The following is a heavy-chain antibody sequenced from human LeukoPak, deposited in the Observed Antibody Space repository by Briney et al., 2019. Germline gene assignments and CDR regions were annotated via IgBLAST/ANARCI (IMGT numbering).Heavy chain of an antibody. CDR3: ARLYCSSTSCYGFDY. V-gene: IGHV4-34*01. CDR1: GGSISSYY. Sequence: SETLSLTCTVSGGSISSYYWSWIRQPPGKGLEWIGEINHSGSTNYNPSLKSRVTISVDTSKNQFSLKLSSVTAADTAVYYCARLYCSSTSCYGFDYWGQGTLVTVSS. CDR2: INHSGST. J-gene: IGHJ4*02. D-gene: IGHD2-2*01.